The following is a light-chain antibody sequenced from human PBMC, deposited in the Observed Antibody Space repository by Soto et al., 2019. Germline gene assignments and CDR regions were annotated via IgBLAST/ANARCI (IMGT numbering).Light chain of an antibody. J-gene: IGKJ3*01. V-gene: IGKV3-15*01. Sequence: ELVITQSPATLSVSPGERATLSCRASQSVNSYLAWYQQKPGQAPRLLIYGASTRATGIPARFSGSGSGAEFTLTISSLQSEDFAVYYCQQYNNWPPITFGPGTKVDIK. CDR3: QQYNNWPPIT. CDR2: GAS. CDR1: QSVNSY.